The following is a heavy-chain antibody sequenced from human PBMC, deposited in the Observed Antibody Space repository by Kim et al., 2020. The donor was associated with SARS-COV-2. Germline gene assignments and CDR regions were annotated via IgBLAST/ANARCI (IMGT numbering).Heavy chain of an antibody. Sequence: YADAAKGRFTISRDNSKNTLFRQMNSLRADDTAVYYCAKEIAVLGKGVVDYWGQGTLVTVSS. D-gene: IGHD6-19*01. CDR3: AKEIAVLGKGVVDY. J-gene: IGHJ4*02. V-gene: IGHV3-23*01.